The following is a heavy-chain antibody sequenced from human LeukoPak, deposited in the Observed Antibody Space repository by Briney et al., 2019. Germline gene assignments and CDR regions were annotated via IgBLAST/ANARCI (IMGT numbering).Heavy chain of an antibody. CDR1: GFTFSTYS. J-gene: IGHJ4*02. Sequence: GGSLRLSCAASGFTFSTYSMNWVRQAPGKGLEWVSFISSSSSYIYYADSLKGRFTISRDNAKNSLYLQMNSLRAEDTAVYYCARHEGRYAGTNYWGQGTLVTVSS. V-gene: IGHV3-21*01. CDR2: ISSSSSYI. CDR3: ARHEGRYAGTNY. D-gene: IGHD3-16*01.